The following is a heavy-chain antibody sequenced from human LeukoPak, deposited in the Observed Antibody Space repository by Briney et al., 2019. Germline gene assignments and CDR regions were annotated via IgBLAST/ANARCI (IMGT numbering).Heavy chain of an antibody. J-gene: IGHJ5*02. D-gene: IGHD6-13*01. Sequence: SETLSLTCTVPGYSTSSGYYWGWIRQPPGKGLEWIGSIYQSGSTYYNPSLKSRVTISVDTSKNQFSLKLSFVTAADTAVYYCARISAGYSSSRTVFNWFDPWGQGTLVTVSS. CDR1: GYSTSSGYY. CDR3: ARISAGYSSSRTVFNWFDP. CDR2: IYQSGST. V-gene: IGHV4-38-2*02.